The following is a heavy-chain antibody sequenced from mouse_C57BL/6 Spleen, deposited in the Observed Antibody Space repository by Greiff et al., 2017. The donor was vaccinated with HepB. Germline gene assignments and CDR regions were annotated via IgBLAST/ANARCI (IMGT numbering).Heavy chain of an antibody. V-gene: IGHV14-3*01. Sequence: EVQLQQSVAELVRPGASVKLSCTASGFNIKNTYMHWVKQRPEQGLEWIGRIDPANGNTKYAPKFQGKAPITADTSSNTAYLQLSSLTSEDTAIYYWARRGESSGYDYYAMDDWGQGTSVTVSS. CDR3: ARRGESSGYDYYAMDD. CDR1: GFNIKNTY. J-gene: IGHJ4*01. CDR2: IDPANGNT. D-gene: IGHD3-2*02.